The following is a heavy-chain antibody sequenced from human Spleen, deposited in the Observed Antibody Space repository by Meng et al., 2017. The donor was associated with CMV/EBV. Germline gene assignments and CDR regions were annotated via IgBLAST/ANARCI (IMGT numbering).Heavy chain of an antibody. Sequence: ASVKVSCKASGYIFTDFYMHWVRQAPGQGPEWMGWINLNSGTTTYAQKYQGRVTMTRDTSISTAYMELSSLRSEDTAVYYCARPAFYYYYGMDVWGQGTTVTVSS. CDR2: INLNSGTT. CDR3: ARPAFYYYYGMDV. CDR1: GYIFTDFY. V-gene: IGHV1-2*02. J-gene: IGHJ6*02.